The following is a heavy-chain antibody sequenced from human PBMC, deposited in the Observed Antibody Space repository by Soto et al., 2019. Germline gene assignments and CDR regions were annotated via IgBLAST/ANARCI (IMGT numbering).Heavy chain of an antibody. D-gene: IGHD1-26*01. CDR3: AGGRDYDY. V-gene: IGHV4-4*02. CDR1: GDSITPSVL. Sequence: VQLTESRPGLVRPSGTLSLTCDVYGDSITPSVLWTWVRQFPGRGLEWIGEIAQDGHPNYNPSLSGRVTMSVVLSNSQFCLTVASVNAADTAVYFCAGGRDYDYWGQGTLVTVSS. J-gene: IGHJ4*02. CDR2: IAQDGHP.